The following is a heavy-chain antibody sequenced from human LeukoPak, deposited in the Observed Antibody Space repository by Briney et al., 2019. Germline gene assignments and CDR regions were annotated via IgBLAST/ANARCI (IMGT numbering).Heavy chain of an antibody. Sequence: ASVKVSCKASGGTFSSYAISWVRQAPGQGFEWMGRIIPILGIANYAQKFQGRVTITADKSTSTAYMELSSLRSEDTAVYYCARGVTMVRGVIIFGYYYGMDVWGQGTTVTVSS. V-gene: IGHV1-69*04. J-gene: IGHJ6*02. CDR1: GGTFSSYA. CDR3: ARGVTMVRGVIIFGYYYGMDV. D-gene: IGHD3-10*01. CDR2: IIPILGIA.